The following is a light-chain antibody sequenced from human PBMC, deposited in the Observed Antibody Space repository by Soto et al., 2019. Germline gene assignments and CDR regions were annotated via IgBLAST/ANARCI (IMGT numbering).Light chain of an antibody. V-gene: IGLV2-23*01. CDR3: CSSAGSGTYA. Sequence: VLTQPASVSGSPGQSIAISCTGTSSDVGNYDLVSWYQQHPGKAPKLMIYEGTKRPSGVSNRFSGSKSGNTASLTISGLQAEDEADYYCCSSAGSGTYAFGTGTKVTVL. J-gene: IGLJ1*01. CDR2: EGT. CDR1: SSDVGNYDL.